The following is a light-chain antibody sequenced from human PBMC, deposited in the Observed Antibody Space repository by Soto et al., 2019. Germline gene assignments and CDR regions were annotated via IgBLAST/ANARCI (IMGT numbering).Light chain of an antibody. Sequence: EIVLTQSPGTLSLSPGHRATLSCRSSQTFVSTYLAWYQQKPGQAPRLLIYDASNRATGIPDRFSGSGSGTDFTLTISSLEPEDFAVYYCQQRSNWLTFGGGTKVDIK. V-gene: IGKV3D-20*02. J-gene: IGKJ4*01. CDR1: QTFVSTY. CDR3: QQRSNWLT. CDR2: DAS.